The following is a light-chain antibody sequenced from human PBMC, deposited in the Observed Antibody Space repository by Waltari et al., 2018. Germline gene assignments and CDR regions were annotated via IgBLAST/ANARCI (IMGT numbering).Light chain of an antibody. CDR1: QSIRSN. Sequence: EILMMQSQATLTVFAGERATLSCRASQSIRSNVAWYQHKPGQAPRLLIYAASTRATGIPARFSGSGSGTEFTLTISSLQSEDFAVYFCQQYDNWLGTFGQGTKVEIK. J-gene: IGKJ1*01. V-gene: IGKV3-15*01. CDR3: QQYDNWLGT. CDR2: AAS.